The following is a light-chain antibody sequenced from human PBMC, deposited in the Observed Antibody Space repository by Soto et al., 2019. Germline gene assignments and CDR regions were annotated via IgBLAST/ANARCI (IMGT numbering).Light chain of an antibody. CDR3: FSFTASSSRV. J-gene: IGLJ1*01. CDR2: EVT. CDR1: ISDVGGYNY. Sequence: QSALTQPASVSGSPGQSITISCTGTISDVGGYNYVSWYQHHPGTAPKLVIFEVTNRPSGVSDRFSGSRSGNTASLTISGLQAEDEADYYCFSFTASSSRVFGSGTKVTVL. V-gene: IGLV2-14*01.